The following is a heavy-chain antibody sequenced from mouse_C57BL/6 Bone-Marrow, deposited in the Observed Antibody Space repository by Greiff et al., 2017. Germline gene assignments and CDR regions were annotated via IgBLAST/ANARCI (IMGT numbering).Heavy chain of an antibody. V-gene: IGHV1-53*01. CDR1: GYTFTSYW. CDR2: INPSNGGT. D-gene: IGHD2-4*01. CDR3: ARSYYEYDATSPYYAMDD. J-gene: IGHJ4*01. Sequence: VQLQQPGTELVKPGASVKLSCKASGYTFTSYWMHWVKQRPGQGLEWIGNINPSNGGTNYNEKFKSKATLTVDKSSSTAYMQLSSLTSEDSAVYYCARSYYEYDATSPYYAMDDGGQGTSVTVSS.